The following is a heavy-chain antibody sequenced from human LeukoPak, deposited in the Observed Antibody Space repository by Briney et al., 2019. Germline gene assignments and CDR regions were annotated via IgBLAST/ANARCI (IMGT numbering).Heavy chain of an antibody. Sequence: SETLSLTCTVSGGSISSSSYCWGWIRQPPGKGLEWIGSIYYSGSTYYNPSLKSRVTISADTSKNQFSLKLSSVTAADTAVYYCARLVRANLIVVVPAAIGWFDPWGQGTLVTVSS. CDR3: ARLVRANLIVVVPAAIGWFDP. CDR1: GGSISSSSYC. D-gene: IGHD2-2*01. CDR2: IYYSGST. V-gene: IGHV4-39*01. J-gene: IGHJ5*02.